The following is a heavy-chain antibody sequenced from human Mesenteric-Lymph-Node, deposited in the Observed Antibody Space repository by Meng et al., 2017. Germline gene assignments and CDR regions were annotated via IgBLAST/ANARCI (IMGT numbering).Heavy chain of an antibody. V-gene: IGHV1-8*01. CDR2: MNPNSGNT. CDR3: ARDRSPPEMATIGGSWLLLDN. D-gene: IGHD5-24*01. Sequence: ASVKVSCKASGYTFTSYDINWVRQATGQGLEWMGWMNPNSGNTGYAQKFQGRVTMTRNTSISTAYMELSSLRSEDTAVYYCARDRSPPEMATIGGSWLLLDNWGQGTMVTVSS. CDR1: GYTFTSYD. J-gene: IGHJ3*02.